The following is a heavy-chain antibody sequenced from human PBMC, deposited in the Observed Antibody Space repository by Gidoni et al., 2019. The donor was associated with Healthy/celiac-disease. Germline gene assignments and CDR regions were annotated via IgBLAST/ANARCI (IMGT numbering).Heavy chain of an antibody. D-gene: IGHD5-18*01. Sequence: EVQRVESGGGLVKPGGALRIAGAAAGFTSSSYSMNWVRQAPGKGLEWVSSISSSSSYIYYADSVKGRFTISRDNAKNSLYLQMNSLRAEDTAVYYCARDQSSVDTAMVPDYWGQGTLVTVSS. J-gene: IGHJ4*02. CDR2: ISSSSSYI. CDR1: GFTSSSYS. V-gene: IGHV3-21*01. CDR3: ARDQSSVDTAMVPDY.